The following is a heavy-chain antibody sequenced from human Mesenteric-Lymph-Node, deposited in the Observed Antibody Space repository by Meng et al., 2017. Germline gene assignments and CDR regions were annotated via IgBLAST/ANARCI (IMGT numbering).Heavy chain of an antibody. Sequence: GGGWFQSGMSRGLSCSLAGFIFSGYGIHWVRQAPGKGLEWVAVICYDGSNKYYADSVKGRFTISRDNSKNTLYLQMSSLRAEDTAVYYCAREQQLGWFDPWGQGTLVTVSS. CDR2: ICYDGSNK. D-gene: IGHD6-13*01. CDR3: AREQQLGWFDP. J-gene: IGHJ5*02. V-gene: IGHV3-33*01. CDR1: GFIFSGYG.